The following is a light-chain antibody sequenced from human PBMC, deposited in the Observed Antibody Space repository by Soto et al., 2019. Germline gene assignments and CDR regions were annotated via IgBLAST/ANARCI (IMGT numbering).Light chain of an antibody. CDR1: QDIVGY. CDR2: AAS. CDR3: QQFYYYPHT. J-gene: IGKJ2*01. V-gene: IGKV1D-12*01. Sequence: DIQVTQSPSSVSASVGDRVTITCRASQDIVGYLAWYQHKPGRTPELLIHAASRLQRGVPSRFSGSGSGTDFTLTINNLQPEDFAIYYCQQFYYYPHTFGQGTKLEVK.